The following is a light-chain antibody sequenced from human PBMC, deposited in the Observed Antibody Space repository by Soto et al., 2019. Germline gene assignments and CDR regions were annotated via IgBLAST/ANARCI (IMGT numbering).Light chain of an antibody. J-gene: IGLJ2*01. CDR1: KLGNKY. V-gene: IGLV3-1*01. Sequence: SYELTQPPSVSVSPGQTASITCSGHKLGNKYACWYQQKPGQSPVLLIYQDTKRPSGIPERFSGSNSGNTATLTISGTQAMDEADYYCQAWDSSTVVFGGGTNLTVL. CDR3: QAWDSSTVV. CDR2: QDT.